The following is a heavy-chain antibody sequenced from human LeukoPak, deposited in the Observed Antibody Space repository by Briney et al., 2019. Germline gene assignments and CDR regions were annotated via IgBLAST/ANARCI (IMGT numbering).Heavy chain of an antibody. CDR1: GYTFTGYY. D-gene: IGHD6-6*01. CDR3: ARDSSSVDY. CDR2: INPNSGGT. Sequence: ASVKVSCKAPGYTFTGYYMHWVRQAPGQGLEWMGWINPNSGGTNYAQKFQGRVTMTRDTSISTAYMGLSRLRSDDTAVYYCARDSSSVDYWGQGTLVTVSS. J-gene: IGHJ4*02. V-gene: IGHV1-2*02.